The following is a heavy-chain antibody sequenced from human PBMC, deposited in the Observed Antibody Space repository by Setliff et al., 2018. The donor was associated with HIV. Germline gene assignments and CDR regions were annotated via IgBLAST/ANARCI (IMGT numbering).Heavy chain of an antibody. Sequence: SETLSLTCTVSGGSISTHHWRWIRQPPGKGLEWIGQINYDGKTNYNPSRKSRVTVSVDKSKDQLSLNLNSVTAADTAVYFCARVLSSGYAGPFDSWGQGTLVTVSS. J-gene: IGHJ5*01. CDR3: ARVLSSGYAGPFDS. V-gene: IGHV4-59*11. D-gene: IGHD3-22*01. CDR2: INYDGKT. CDR1: GGSISTHH.